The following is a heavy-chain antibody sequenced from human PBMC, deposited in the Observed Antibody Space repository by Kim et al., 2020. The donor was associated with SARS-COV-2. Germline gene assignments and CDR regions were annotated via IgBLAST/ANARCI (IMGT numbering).Heavy chain of an antibody. CDR2: ISSSGSTI. J-gene: IGHJ5*02. D-gene: IGHD5-12*01. Sequence: GGSLRLSCAASGFTFSSYEMNWVRQAPGKGLEWVSYISSSGSTIYYADSVKGRFTISRDNAKNSLYLQMNSLRAEDTAVYYCARDRYSPRKSGYEMYNWFDPWGQGTLVTVSS. V-gene: IGHV3-48*03. CDR1: GFTFSSYE. CDR3: ARDRYSPRKSGYEMYNWFDP.